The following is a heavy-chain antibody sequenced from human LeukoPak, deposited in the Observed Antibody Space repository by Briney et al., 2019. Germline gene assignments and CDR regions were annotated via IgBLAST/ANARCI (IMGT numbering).Heavy chain of an antibody. CDR2: ITSSGDST. Sequence: QAGGSLRLSCAASGFTFSSYAMSWVRQAPGKGLAWVSTITSSGDSTSYADSVKGRFTISRDNSKNTLYLQMNSLRAEDTAVYYCAKGSRITMVRGVTYFDYWGQGTLVTVSS. V-gene: IGHV3-23*01. CDR3: AKGSRITMVRGVTYFDY. D-gene: IGHD3-10*01. J-gene: IGHJ4*02. CDR1: GFTFSSYA.